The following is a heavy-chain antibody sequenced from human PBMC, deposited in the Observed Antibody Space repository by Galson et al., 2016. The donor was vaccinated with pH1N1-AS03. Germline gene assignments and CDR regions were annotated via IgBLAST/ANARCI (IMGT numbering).Heavy chain of an antibody. V-gene: IGHV1-69*05. Sequence: SVKVSCKASGLTFSSYAISWVRQAPGQGLEWMGGVKGVFRTTNYGQKFQGRITITMDQSTGTAYMEVSSLRAEDTAVYYCATAGNYFDIRRFDYWGQGTPVTVFS. J-gene: IGHJ4*02. CDR3: ATAGNYFDIRRFDY. CDR1: GLTFSSYA. CDR2: VKGVFRTT. D-gene: IGHD3-9*01.